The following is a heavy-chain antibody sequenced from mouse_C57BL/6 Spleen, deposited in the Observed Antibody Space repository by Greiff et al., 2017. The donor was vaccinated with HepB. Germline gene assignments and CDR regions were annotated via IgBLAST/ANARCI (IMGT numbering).Heavy chain of an antibody. J-gene: IGHJ1*03. CDR1: GFTFSDYY. Sequence: DVMLVESGGGLVQPGGSLKLSCAASGFTFSDYYMYWVRQTPEKRLEWVAYISNGGGSTYYPDTVKGRFTISRDNAKNTLYLQMSRLKSEDTAMYYCARRLYWYFDVWGTGTTVTVSS. CDR2: ISNGGGST. CDR3: ARRLYWYFDV. V-gene: IGHV5-12*01.